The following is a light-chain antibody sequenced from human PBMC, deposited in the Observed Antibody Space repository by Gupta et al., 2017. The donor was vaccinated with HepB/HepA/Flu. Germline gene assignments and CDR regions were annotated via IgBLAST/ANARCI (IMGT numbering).Light chain of an antibody. CDR2: SNT. J-gene: IGLJ1*01. V-gene: IGLV1-44*01. CDR1: SSNIVSNT. Sequence: QSVLTQPPSASRTPGLWVTISCSGSSSNIVSNTVNWYQQLPGPAPKLLIYSNTQRPSGVPDRFSGSKSGTSASLAISGRQSEDEADYYCAACDDSLNGREVFGTGTKVTVL. CDR3: AACDDSLNGREV.